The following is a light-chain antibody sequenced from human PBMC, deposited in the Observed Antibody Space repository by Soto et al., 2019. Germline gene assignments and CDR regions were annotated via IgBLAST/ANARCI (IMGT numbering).Light chain of an antibody. CDR2: EVT. J-gene: IGLJ2*01. V-gene: IGLV2-14*01. CDR3: SSYTSSTTHDVV. CDR1: SSDVGGHNY. Sequence: QSALTQPASVSGSPGQSITISCTGTSSDVGGHNYVSWYQQHPGPAPKLMIYEVTNRPSGVSNRFSGSKSGNTASLTISGLQAEDDADYYCSSYTSSTTHDVVFGGGTKLTVL.